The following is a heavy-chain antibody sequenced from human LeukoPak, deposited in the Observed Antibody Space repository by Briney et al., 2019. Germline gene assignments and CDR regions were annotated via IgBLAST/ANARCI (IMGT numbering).Heavy chain of an antibody. D-gene: IGHD2-21*02. CDR2: IYSGGSR. J-gene: IGHJ4*02. CDR3: ARYKTAGDYFDY. V-gene: IGHV3-23*03. Sequence: GGSLRLSCAASGFTFSSYAMSWVRQAPGKGLEWVSIIYSGGSRYYADSVKGRFTISRDNSKNTLYPQMNTLRAEDTAVYYCARYKTAGDYFDYWGQGTLVTVSS. CDR1: GFTFSSYA.